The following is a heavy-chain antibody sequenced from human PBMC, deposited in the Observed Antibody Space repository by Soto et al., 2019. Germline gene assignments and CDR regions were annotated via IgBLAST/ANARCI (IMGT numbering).Heavy chain of an antibody. D-gene: IGHD3-22*01. CDR1: GFTFSTYG. J-gene: IGHJ4*02. Sequence: QVQLVESGGGVVQPGRSLRLSCAASGFTFSTYGIHWVRQAPGKGLEWVAVISYDGSNKYYADSVKGRFTISRDNSKNPLYLQMNSLRAEDTAVYYCALYDSRGRYYGGVDCWGQGTLVTVSS. CDR2: ISYDGSNK. CDR3: ALYDSRGRYYGGVDC. V-gene: IGHV3-30*03.